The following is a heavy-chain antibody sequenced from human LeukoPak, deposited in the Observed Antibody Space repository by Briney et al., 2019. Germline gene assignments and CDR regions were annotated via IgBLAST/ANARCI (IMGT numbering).Heavy chain of an antibody. CDR2: IYTSGST. Sequence: SETLSLTXTVSGGSISSGGYYWSWIRQPAGKGLKWIGRIYTSGSTNYNPSLKSRVTISVDTSKNQFSLKLSSVTAADTAVYYCARDGTQPLDYWGQGTLVTVSS. D-gene: IGHD1-26*01. V-gene: IGHV4-61*02. CDR1: GGSISSGGYY. CDR3: ARDGTQPLDY. J-gene: IGHJ4*02.